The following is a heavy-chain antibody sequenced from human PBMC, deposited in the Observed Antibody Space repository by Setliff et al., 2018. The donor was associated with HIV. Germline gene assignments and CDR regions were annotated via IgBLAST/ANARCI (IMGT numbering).Heavy chain of an antibody. V-gene: IGHV4-59*08. Sequence: SETLSLTCTVSGGSISSYYWSWIRQPPGKGLEWIGYIYYSGSTNYNPSLKSRVTVSVDTSKNQFSLKLSSVTAADTAVYYCARGWELPFYYYYYYMDVWGKGTTVTVSS. CDR2: IYYSGST. CDR1: GGSISSYY. CDR3: ARGWELPFYYYYYYMDV. D-gene: IGHD1-26*01. J-gene: IGHJ6*03.